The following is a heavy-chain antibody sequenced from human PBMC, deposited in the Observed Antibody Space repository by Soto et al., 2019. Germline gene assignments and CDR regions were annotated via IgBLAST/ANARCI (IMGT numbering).Heavy chain of an antibody. D-gene: IGHD3-22*01. J-gene: IGHJ4*02. V-gene: IGHV4-30-4*01. Sequence: SETLSLTCTVSGGSISSGDYYWSWIRQPPGKGLEWIGYIYYSGSTYYNPSLKSRVTISVDTSKNQFSLKLSSVTAADTAVYYCARDPRYYYDSSGYYPNLEFDYWGQGTLVTVSS. CDR2: IYYSGST. CDR1: GGSISSGDYY. CDR3: ARDPRYYYDSSGYYPNLEFDY.